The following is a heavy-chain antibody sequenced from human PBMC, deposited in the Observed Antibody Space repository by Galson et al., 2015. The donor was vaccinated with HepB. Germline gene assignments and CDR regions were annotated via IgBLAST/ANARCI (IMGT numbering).Heavy chain of an antibody. D-gene: IGHD2-15*01. Sequence: SVKVSCKASGYTFTGYYLHWVRQAPGHGLEWMGRINPDSSGTKYARKFQGRVTMTRDTSTTTAYMELSRLRSDDTAVYYCARGECSGVGCYRNFDFWGQGTLVTVSS. V-gene: IGHV1-2*06. CDR1: GYTFTGYY. J-gene: IGHJ4*02. CDR3: ARGECSGVGCYRNFDF. CDR2: INPDSSGT.